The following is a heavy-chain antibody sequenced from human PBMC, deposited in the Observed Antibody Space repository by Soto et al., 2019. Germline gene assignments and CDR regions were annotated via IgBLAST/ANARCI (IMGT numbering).Heavy chain of an antibody. D-gene: IGHD3-10*01. V-gene: IGHV4-59*01. Sequence: TSETLSLTCTVSGGSISSYYWSWIRQPPGKGLEWIGYTHYTESTYYNPSLKSRVTISVDTSKNQLSLKLNSVTAADTAVYYCARESAGSGKNNWFDPWGQGTLVTVSS. CDR1: GGSISSYY. J-gene: IGHJ5*02. CDR2: THYTEST. CDR3: ARESAGSGKNNWFDP.